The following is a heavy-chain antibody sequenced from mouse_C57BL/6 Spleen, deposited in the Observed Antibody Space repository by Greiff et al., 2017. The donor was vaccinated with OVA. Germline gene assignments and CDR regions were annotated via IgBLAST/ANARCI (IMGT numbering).Heavy chain of an antibody. CDR1: GYTFTTYP. D-gene: IGHD2-4*01. Sequence: QVHVKQSGAELVKPGASVKMSCKASGYTFTTYPIEWMKQNHGKSLEWIGNFHPYNDDTKYNEKVKGKATLTVEKSTSTVYLELSRLTSDDSAVYYCSRGDDYDDYAMDYWGQGTSVTVSS. CDR3: SRGDDYDDYAMDY. CDR2: FHPYNDDT. J-gene: IGHJ4*01. V-gene: IGHV1-47*01.